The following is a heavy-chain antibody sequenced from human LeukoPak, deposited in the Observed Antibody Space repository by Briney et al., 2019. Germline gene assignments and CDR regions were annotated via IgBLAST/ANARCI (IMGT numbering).Heavy chain of an antibody. Sequence: ASVKVSCKASGYTFTGYYMHWVRQDPGQGLEWMGWINPNSGGTNYAQKFQGRVTMTRDTSISTAYMELSSLRSDETAVYYCARRRGANSFYGMDVWGQGTTVTVSS. D-gene: IGHD4/OR15-4a*01. CDR2: INPNSGGT. J-gene: IGHJ6*02. CDR1: GYTFTGYY. V-gene: IGHV1-2*02. CDR3: ARRRGANSFYGMDV.